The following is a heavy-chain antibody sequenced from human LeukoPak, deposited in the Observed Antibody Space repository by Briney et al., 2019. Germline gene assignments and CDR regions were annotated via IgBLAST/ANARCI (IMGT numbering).Heavy chain of an antibody. Sequence: PGGSLRLSCAASGFTFDDYALHWVRHAPGKDLEWVSGISWNSGTIGYADSVKGRFTISRDNAKNSLYLQMNSLRAEDTALYYCAPQPAYSSGWYDYWGQGTLVTVSS. CDR1: GFTFDDYA. CDR3: APQPAYSSGWYDY. D-gene: IGHD6-19*01. CDR2: ISWNSGTI. V-gene: IGHV3-9*01. J-gene: IGHJ4*02.